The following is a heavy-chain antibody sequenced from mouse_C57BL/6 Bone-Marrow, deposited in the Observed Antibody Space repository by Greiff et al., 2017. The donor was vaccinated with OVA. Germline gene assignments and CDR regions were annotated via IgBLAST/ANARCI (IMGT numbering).Heavy chain of an antibody. J-gene: IGHJ2*01. D-gene: IGHD1-1*01. CDR3: VRDGYYGSSPYFDY. Sequence: EVQLKESGGGLVQPKGSLKLSCAASGFTFNTYAMHWVRQAPGKGLEWVARIRSKSSNYATYYADSVKDRFTISRDDSQSMLYLQMNNLKTEDTAMYYCVRDGYYGSSPYFDYWGQGTTLTVSS. V-gene: IGHV10-3*01. CDR1: GFTFNTYA. CDR2: IRSKSSNYAT.